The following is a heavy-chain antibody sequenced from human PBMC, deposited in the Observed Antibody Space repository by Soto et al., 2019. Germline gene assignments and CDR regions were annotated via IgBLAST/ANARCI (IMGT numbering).Heavy chain of an antibody. CDR3: ARGGPTSADYYYGMDV. Sequence: QVQLVQSGAEVRRPGASVKVSCKASGYTFSNDGINWVRQAPGPGLEWMGWISAYNGNTEYAQNFQGRVTMTTDTSTSTAYMELRSLRSDDTAVYSCARGGPTSADYYYGMDVWGLGTTVTVSS. J-gene: IGHJ6*02. CDR1: GYTFSNDG. D-gene: IGHD3-10*01. CDR2: ISAYNGNT. V-gene: IGHV1-18*01.